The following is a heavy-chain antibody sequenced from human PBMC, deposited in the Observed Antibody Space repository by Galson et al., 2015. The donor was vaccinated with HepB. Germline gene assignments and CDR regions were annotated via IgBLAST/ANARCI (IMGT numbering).Heavy chain of an antibody. Sequence: SPRLSCATSGFTFSTFGMHWVRQAPGRGLEWVAVIYYDGSSKDYADSVKGRFTVSRDTSKNTLYLQMNSLRAEDTAVYYCARAGRGATTDYWGQGTLVTVSS. CDR2: IYYDGSSK. CDR3: ARAGRGATTDY. J-gene: IGHJ4*02. V-gene: IGHV3-33*01. D-gene: IGHD1-26*01. CDR1: GFTFSTFG.